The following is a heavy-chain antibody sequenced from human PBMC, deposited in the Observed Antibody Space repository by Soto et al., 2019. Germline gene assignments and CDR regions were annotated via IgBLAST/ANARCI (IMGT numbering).Heavy chain of an antibody. CDR3: ARDSYCSGGSCYFYYYYGMDV. V-gene: IGHV4-34*01. Sequence: SETLSLTCAVYGGSFSGYYWSWIRQPPGKGLEWIGEINHSGSTNYNPSLKSRVTISVDTSKNQFSLKLSSVTAAGTAVYYCARDSYCSGGSCYFYYYYGMDVWGQGTTVTVSS. D-gene: IGHD2-15*01. CDR2: INHSGST. CDR1: GGSFSGYY. J-gene: IGHJ6*02.